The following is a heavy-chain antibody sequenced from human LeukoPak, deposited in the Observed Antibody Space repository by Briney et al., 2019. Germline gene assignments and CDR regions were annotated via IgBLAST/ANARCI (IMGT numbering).Heavy chain of an antibody. CDR1: GFTFSAYY. CDR3: ARDWVAAGN. J-gene: IGHJ4*02. Sequence: SGGSLRLSCAASGFTFSAYYMSWIRQAPGKGLEWVSYISSSSSTIYYADSVKGRFTISRDNAKNSLYLQMNSLRAEDTAVYYCARDWVAAGNWGQGTLVTVSS. CDR2: ISSSSSTI. V-gene: IGHV3-11*04. D-gene: IGHD6-13*01.